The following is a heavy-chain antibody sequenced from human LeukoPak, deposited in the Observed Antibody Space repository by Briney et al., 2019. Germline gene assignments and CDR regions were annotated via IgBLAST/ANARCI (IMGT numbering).Heavy chain of an antibody. CDR1: GITFSNYA. D-gene: IGHD1-1*01. V-gene: IGHV3-23*01. CDR3: AKDYLGGKTMAWMLRIDE. J-gene: IGHJ4*02. Sequence: GGSLRLSCAASGITFSNYAIRWVRQAPGKRLEWVSTISGSGRITYYADSVKGRFTISRYNSQNTVNLQMNSLRGEDTALYYCAKDYLGGKTMAWMLRIDEWSQGTLVTVSS. CDR2: ISGSGRIT.